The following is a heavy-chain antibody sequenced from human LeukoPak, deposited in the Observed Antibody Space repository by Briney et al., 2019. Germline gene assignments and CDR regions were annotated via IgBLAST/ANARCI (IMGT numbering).Heavy chain of an antibody. Sequence: ETLSLTCTVSGGSISSSSYYWGWIRQPPGKGLEWVSGISGSGGSTYYADSVKGRFTISRDNSKNTLYLQMNSLRAEDTAVYYCAKIVLSVAGTGVRYFDYWGQGTLVTVSS. CDR3: AKIVLSVAGTGVRYFDY. D-gene: IGHD6-19*01. J-gene: IGHJ4*02. CDR1: GGSISSSSYY. V-gene: IGHV3-23*01. CDR2: ISGSGGST.